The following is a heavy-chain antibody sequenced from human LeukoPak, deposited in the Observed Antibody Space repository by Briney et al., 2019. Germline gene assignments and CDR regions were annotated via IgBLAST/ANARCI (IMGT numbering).Heavy chain of an antibody. V-gene: IGHV3-23*01. J-gene: IGHJ4*02. CDR3: ANVRPHGNYDDSVNYFGTFDY. Sequence: GSLRLSCAASGFTFTTCAMSWVRQAPGKGLEWVSGISGSGVATYYSDSLKGRFTISRDNSRNALYLQMNSLKAEDTAVYYCANVRPHGNYDDSVNYFGTFDYSGQGILVTVSS. CDR2: ISGSGVAT. D-gene: IGHD3-22*01. CDR1: GFTFTTCA.